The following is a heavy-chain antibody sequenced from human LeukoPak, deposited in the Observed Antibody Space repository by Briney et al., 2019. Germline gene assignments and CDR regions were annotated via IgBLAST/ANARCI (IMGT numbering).Heavy chain of an antibody. V-gene: IGHV1-69*04. J-gene: IGHJ3*02. CDR2: IIPILGIA. D-gene: IGHD3-10*01. Sequence: GASVKVSCKASGGTFSSYAISWVRQAPGQGLEWMGRIIPILGIANYAQKFQGRVTITADKSTSTAYMELSSLRSEDTAVYYCARGFTGNDDAFDIWGQGTMFTVSS. CDR1: GGTFSSYA. CDR3: ARGFTGNDDAFDI.